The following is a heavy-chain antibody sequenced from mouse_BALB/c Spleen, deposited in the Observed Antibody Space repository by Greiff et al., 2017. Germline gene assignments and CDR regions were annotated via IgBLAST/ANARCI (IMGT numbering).Heavy chain of an antibody. D-gene: IGHD4-1*02. J-gene: IGHJ3*01. CDR1: GFTFSSYT. Sequence: EVQLVESGGGLVKPGGSLKLSCAASGFTFSSYTMSWVRQTPEKRLEWVATISSGGGNTYYPDSVKGRFTISRDNAKNNLYLQMSSLRSEDTALYYCAVNWDEAWFAYWGQGTLVTVSA. V-gene: IGHV5-9*03. CDR2: ISSGGGNT. CDR3: AVNWDEAWFAY.